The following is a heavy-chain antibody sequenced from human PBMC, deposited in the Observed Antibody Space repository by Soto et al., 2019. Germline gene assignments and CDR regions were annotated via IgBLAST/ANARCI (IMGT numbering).Heavy chain of an antibody. V-gene: IGHV5-51*01. D-gene: IGHD3-22*01. Sequence: PGESLKISCKGSGYSFTSYWIGWVRQMPGKGLEWMGIIYPGDSDTRYSPSFQGQVTISADKSISTAYLQWSSLKASDTAMYYCARLGGGYHDSSGPRAYFDYWGQGTLVTVSS. CDR1: GYSFTSYW. CDR2: IYPGDSDT. CDR3: ARLGGGYHDSSGPRAYFDY. J-gene: IGHJ4*02.